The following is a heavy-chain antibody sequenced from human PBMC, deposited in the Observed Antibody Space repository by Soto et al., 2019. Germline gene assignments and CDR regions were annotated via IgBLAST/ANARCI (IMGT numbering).Heavy chain of an antibody. V-gene: IGHV3-13*01. CDR2: IGTAGDT. CDR3: ARGALRFLEWPETAFDP. J-gene: IGHJ5*02. D-gene: IGHD3-3*01. Sequence: GGSLRLSCAASGFTFSSYDMHWVRQATGKGLEWVSAIGTAGDTYYPGSVKGRFTISRENAKNSLYLQMNSLRAGDTAVYYCARGALRFLEWPETAFDPWGQGTLVTSPQ. CDR1: GFTFSSYD.